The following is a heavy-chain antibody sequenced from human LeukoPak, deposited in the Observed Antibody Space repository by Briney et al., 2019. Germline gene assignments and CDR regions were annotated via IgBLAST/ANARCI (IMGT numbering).Heavy chain of an antibody. CDR3: AKRVTTVEPSVVDV. V-gene: IGHV3-23*01. J-gene: IGHJ6*02. CDR1: GFTFSSYA. D-gene: IGHD4-23*01. CDR2: IGGDSCCA. Sequence: GGSLRLSCAASGFTFSSYAMTWVRQAPGKGLEWLSAIGGDSCCASYPDSVKGRFTISIDNSKNTLYLQMNSLRAEDTAVYFCAKRVTTVEPSVVDVWGQGTAVTVSS.